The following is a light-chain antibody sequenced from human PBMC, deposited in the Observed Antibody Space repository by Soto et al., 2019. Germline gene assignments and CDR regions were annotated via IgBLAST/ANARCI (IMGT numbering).Light chain of an antibody. CDR2: DVS. CDR3: SSYTFSSTVV. CDR1: SSDVGGYNY. V-gene: IGLV2-14*03. J-gene: IGLJ2*01. Sequence: QSVLTQPASVSGSPGQSITMSCTGTSSDVGGYNYVSWYQQHPGKVPKLMIYDVSNRPYGVSNRFSGSKSGNTASLTISGLEAEGEADYYCSSYTFSSTVVFGGGTKVTVL.